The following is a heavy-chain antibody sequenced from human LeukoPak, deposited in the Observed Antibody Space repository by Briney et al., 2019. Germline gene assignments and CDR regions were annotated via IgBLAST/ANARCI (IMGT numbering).Heavy chain of an antibody. V-gene: IGHV3-21*01. J-gene: IGHJ4*02. CDR3: ARDRGYFDN. Sequence: GGSLRLSCAASGFTFSIYSMNWVRQAPGKGLEWLSSITSSSNYIYYADSVKGRFTISRDNVKSSLYLQMNSLRAEDRAMYYCARDRGYFDNWGEGALVTVSS. CDR1: GFTFSIYS. CDR2: ITSSSNYI.